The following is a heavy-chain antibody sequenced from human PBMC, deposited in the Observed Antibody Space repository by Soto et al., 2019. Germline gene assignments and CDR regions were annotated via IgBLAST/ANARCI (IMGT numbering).Heavy chain of an antibody. D-gene: IGHD3-10*01. CDR3: ARLPWFGELFSTFDY. Sequence: PSXTLSLTCIVSGGSISSASFYWGGVRQPPGKGLEWIGNIYYSGSTYYNPSLQSRVTISVDTSKNQFSLRLRSVTAEDTAVYSCARLPWFGELFSTFDYWGLGTLVTVSS. J-gene: IGHJ4*02. CDR2: IYYSGST. CDR1: GGSISSASFY. V-gene: IGHV4-39*01.